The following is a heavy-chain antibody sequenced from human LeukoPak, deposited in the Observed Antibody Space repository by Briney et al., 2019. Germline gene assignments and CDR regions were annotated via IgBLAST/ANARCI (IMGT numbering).Heavy chain of an antibody. CDR3: TTLGYHLDS. J-gene: IGHJ4*02. CDR1: GFDFGAYE. CDR2: FAGSDTTK. Sequence: GGSLRLSCTASGFDFGAYEMNWVRQAPGKGLEWVAYFAGSDTTKYYADSVRGRFTISRDNAKKSLYLQMNSLRAEDTALYYCTTLGYHLDSWGQGTLVTVSS. V-gene: IGHV3-48*03. D-gene: IGHD3-22*01.